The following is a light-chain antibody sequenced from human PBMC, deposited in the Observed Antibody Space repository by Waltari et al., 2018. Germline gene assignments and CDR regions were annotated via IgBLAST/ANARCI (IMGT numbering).Light chain of an antibody. CDR3: QHRGNWPSPSWT. CDR1: QNVTNS. CDR2: DAS. Sequence: EVVLTQSLDTLSLSPGERVTLSCTASQNVTNSLAWYQHKPGQAPRLLLYDASKRATGIPARFSGTGSATDFTLTISSLEPDDFAVYYCQHRGNWPSPSWTFGQGTKVEI. V-gene: IGKV3-11*01. J-gene: IGKJ1*01.